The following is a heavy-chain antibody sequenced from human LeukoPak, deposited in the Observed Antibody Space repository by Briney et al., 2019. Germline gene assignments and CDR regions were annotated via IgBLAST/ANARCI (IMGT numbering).Heavy chain of an antibody. CDR2: IYPGDSDT. CDR3: ARRYYDFWSGYSHPTYYFDY. Sequence: GESLKISCKGSGYSFTSYWIGRVRQMPGKGLEWMGIIYPGDSDTRYSPSFQGQVTISADKSISTAYLQWSSLKASDTAMYYCARRYYDFWSGYSHPTYYFDYWGQGTLVTVSS. D-gene: IGHD3-3*01. V-gene: IGHV5-51*01. CDR1: GYSFTSYW. J-gene: IGHJ4*02.